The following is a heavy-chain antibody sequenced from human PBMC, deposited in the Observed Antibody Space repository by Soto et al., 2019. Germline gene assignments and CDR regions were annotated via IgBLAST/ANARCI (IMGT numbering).Heavy chain of an antibody. CDR1: GFSLSSTRMA. CDR2: IYWDDDK. V-gene: IGHV2-5*02. CDR3: AHIVVAGLGYYFDY. Sequence: QITLKESGPTLVKPTQTLTLTCTFSGFSLSSTRMAVGWIRQPPGKALEWLALIYWDDDKRYSPFLKSRLTIPQDTSKNQVVLTMSTMDPVDTARYYCAHIVVAGLGYYFDYWGQGTLVTVSS. D-gene: IGHD6-19*01. J-gene: IGHJ4*02.